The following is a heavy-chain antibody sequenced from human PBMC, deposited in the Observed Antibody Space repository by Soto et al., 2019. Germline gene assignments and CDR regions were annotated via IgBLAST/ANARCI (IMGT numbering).Heavy chain of an antibody. Sequence: QVQLVQSGAEVKKPGASVKVSCKASGYTFTSYGISWVRQAPGQGLEWMGWISAYNGNTNYAQKLQGRVTMTTDTSKITDYRVRRSLRSDDTAVYYCAREPFACWVQGTLVTVSS. CDR2: ISAYNGNT. J-gene: IGHJ4*02. CDR3: AREPFAC. CDR1: GYTFTSYG. V-gene: IGHV1-18*01.